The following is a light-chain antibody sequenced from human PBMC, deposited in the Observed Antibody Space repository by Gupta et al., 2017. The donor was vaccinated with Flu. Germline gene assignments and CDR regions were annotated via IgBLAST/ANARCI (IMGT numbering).Light chain of an antibody. CDR2: DAS. Sequence: GERATLSCRASQSVRSALAWYQQKPGQAPRLLIHDASNRATGIPARFSGSGSGTDFILTISSLEPEDFAVYYCQQRRSWPRTFGQGTKVEIK. CDR1: QSVRSA. V-gene: IGKV3-11*01. CDR3: QQRRSWPRT. J-gene: IGKJ1*01.